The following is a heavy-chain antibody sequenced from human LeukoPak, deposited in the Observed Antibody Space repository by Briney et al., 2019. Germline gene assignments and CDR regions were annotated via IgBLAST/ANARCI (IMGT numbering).Heavy chain of an antibody. CDR2: IYYSGST. D-gene: IGHD6-13*01. Sequence: SEALSLTCTVSSGSISSSSYYWGWIRQPPGKGLEWIGSIYYSGSTYYNPSLKSRVTISVDTSKNQFSLKLSSVTAADTAVYYCARPTAGGTVYYYLDVWGKGTTVTVSS. V-gene: IGHV4-39*07. CDR1: SGSISSSSYY. CDR3: ARPTAGGTVYYYLDV. J-gene: IGHJ6*03.